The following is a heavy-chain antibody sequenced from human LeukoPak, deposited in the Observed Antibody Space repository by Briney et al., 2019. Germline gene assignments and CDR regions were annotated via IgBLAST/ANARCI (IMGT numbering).Heavy chain of an antibody. D-gene: IGHD5-24*01. J-gene: IGHJ4*02. V-gene: IGHV4-39*02. CDR3: ARDADGRTWSTFDY. Sequence: PSETLSLTCTVSGGSISSSGYYWGWIRQPPGKGLEGIGSIYYRGGTYYSASLRSRVTISADTSKNQFSLKLSSVTAADPAVYYCARDADGRTWSTFDYWGQGTLVTVSS. CDR2: IYYRGGT. CDR1: GGSISSSGYY.